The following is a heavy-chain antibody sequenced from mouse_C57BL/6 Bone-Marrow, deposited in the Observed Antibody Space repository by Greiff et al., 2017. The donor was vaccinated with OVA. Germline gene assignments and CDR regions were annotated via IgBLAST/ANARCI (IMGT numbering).Heavy chain of an antibody. V-gene: IGHV1-5*01. D-gene: IGHD2-3*01. CDR1: GYTFTSYW. CDR3: TRYDGYHWYFDV. CDR2: IYPGNSDT. Sequence: VQLQQSGTVLARPGASVKMSCKTSGYTFTSYWMHWVKQRPGQGLEWIGAIYPGNSDTSYNQKFKGKAKLTAVTSASTAYMELSSLTNYDSAVYYCTRYDGYHWYFDVWGTGTTVTVSS. J-gene: IGHJ1*03.